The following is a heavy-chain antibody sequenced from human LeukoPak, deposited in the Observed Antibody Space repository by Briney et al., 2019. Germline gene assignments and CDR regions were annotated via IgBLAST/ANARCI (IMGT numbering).Heavy chain of an antibody. J-gene: IGHJ4*02. CDR2: IYHSGST. D-gene: IGHD6-6*01. CDR3: ARSYSSSSYFDY. Sequence: TPSQTLSLTCTVSGGSISSGGYYWSWIRQPPGKGLEWIGYIYHSGSTYYNPTLKSRVTISVDRSKNQFSLKLSSVTAADTAVYYCARSYSSSSYFDYWGQGTLVTVSS. CDR1: GGSISSGGYY. V-gene: IGHV4-30-2*01.